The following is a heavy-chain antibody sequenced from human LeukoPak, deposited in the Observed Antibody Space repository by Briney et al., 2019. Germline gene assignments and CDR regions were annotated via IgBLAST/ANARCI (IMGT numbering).Heavy chain of an antibody. Sequence: SETLSLTCSVSGDSIGVHYWWAWIRQPPGRGLEWIGYNYHRGTPTSYNPSLKSRATISIDASRNQFSLRLNSVTAADTAVYYCARDSRGGGPDFDYWGQGILVTVSS. V-gene: IGHV4-59*11. J-gene: IGHJ4*02. CDR3: ARDSRGGGPDFDY. D-gene: IGHD3-16*01. CDR1: GDSIGVHY. CDR2: NYHRGTP.